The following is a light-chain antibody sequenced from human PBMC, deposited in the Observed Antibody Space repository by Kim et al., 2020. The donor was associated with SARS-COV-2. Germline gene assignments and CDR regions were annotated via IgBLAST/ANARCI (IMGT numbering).Light chain of an antibody. CDR1: NIGSKS. J-gene: IGLJ2*01. CDR2: YDS. V-gene: IGLV3-21*04. CDR3: QVWDSSSDHPRV. Sequence: PGKTARITCGGNNIGSKSVHWYQQKPGQAPVLVIYYDSDRPSGIPERFSGSNSGNTATLTISRVEAGDEADYYCQVWDSSSDHPRVFGGGT.